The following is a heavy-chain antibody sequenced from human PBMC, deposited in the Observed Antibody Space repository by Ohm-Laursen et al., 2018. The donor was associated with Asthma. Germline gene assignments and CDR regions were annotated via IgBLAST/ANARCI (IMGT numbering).Heavy chain of an antibody. V-gene: IGHV3-7*05. J-gene: IGHJ4*02. CDR2: INQDGSIW. D-gene: IGHD3-10*01. CDR1: GITFSDSY. Sequence: SLRLSCAASGITFSDSYMTWVRQAPGRGLEWVANINQDGSIWGYVDSVKGRFAISRDNAHNSLYLQMNSLRAEDTAFYYCAVSIYAYGEGAYWGQGTLVTVSS. CDR3: AVSIYAYGEGAY.